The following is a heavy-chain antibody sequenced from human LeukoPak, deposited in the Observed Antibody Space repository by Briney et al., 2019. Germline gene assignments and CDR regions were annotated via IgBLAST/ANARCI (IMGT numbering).Heavy chain of an antibody. CDR2: IYTSGST. CDR1: GGSISSYY. CDR3: ARTRLEYSSSWYDDY. Sequence: SETLSLTCTVSGGSISSYYWSWIRQPAGKGLEWIGRIYTSGSTNYNPSFKSRVTISVDTSKNQFSLKLSSVTAADTALYYCARTRLEYSSSWYDDYWGQGTLVTVSS. V-gene: IGHV4-4*07. J-gene: IGHJ4*02. D-gene: IGHD6-13*01.